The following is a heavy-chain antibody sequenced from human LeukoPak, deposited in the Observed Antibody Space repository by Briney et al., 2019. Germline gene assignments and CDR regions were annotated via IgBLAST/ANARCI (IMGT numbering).Heavy chain of an antibody. D-gene: IGHD4-11*01. CDR2: ISYDGSNK. CDR3: AREGRSNYVPIDY. J-gene: IGHJ4*02. CDR1: GFTFSSYA. V-gene: IGHV3-30*04. Sequence: GGSLRLSCAASGFTFSSYAMHWVRQAPGKGLEWVAVISYDGSNKYYADSVEGRFTISRDNSKNTLYLQMNSLRAEDTAVYYCAREGRSNYVPIDYWGQGTLVTVSS.